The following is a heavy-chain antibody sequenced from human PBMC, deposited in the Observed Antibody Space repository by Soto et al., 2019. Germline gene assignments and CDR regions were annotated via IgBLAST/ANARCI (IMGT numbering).Heavy chain of an antibody. CDR2: ISGSGGST. CDR1: GFTFSSYA. V-gene: IGHV3-23*01. Sequence: GGSLRLSCAASGFTFSSYAMIWVRQAPGKGLEWVSAISGSGGSTYYADSVKGRYTISRDNSKNTLYLQMNSLRAEDTAVYYCAKDPYYYGSGSLNYFDYWGQGTLVTVSS. D-gene: IGHD3-10*01. CDR3: AKDPYYYGSGSLNYFDY. J-gene: IGHJ4*02.